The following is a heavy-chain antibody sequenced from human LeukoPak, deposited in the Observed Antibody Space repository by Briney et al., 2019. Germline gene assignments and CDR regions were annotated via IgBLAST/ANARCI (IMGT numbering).Heavy chain of an antibody. Sequence: GGSLRLSCAASRFTFSSYGMHWVRQAPGKGLEWVALISYDGSNKYYADSVKGRFTISRDNSKNTLYLQMNSLRAEDTAVYYCAKRASGSGTSLYYFDYWGQGTLVTVSP. D-gene: IGHD3-10*01. V-gene: IGHV3-30*18. CDR3: AKRASGSGTSLYYFDY. J-gene: IGHJ4*02. CDR1: RFTFSSYG. CDR2: ISYDGSNK.